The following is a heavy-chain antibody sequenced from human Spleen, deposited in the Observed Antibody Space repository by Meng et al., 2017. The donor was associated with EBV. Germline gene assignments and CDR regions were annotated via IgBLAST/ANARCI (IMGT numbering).Heavy chain of an antibody. D-gene: IGHD5-18*01. Sequence: LARAVPGSGRVDPSQNLSLTGAVSGVSISSGGYSWSWIRQPPGKGLEWIGYMHHSGSTYNNPSLKSRVTISVDRSKNQFSLKLSSVTAADTAVYYCAGGPTAMVTYFDYWGQGTLVTVSS. CDR2: MHHSGST. J-gene: IGHJ4*02. CDR3: AGGPTAMVTYFDY. V-gene: IGHV4-30-2*01. CDR1: GVSISSGGYS.